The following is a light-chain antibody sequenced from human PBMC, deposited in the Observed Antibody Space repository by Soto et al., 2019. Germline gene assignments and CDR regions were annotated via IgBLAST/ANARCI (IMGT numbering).Light chain of an antibody. CDR3: QQYNNWPPGT. CDR2: GAS. CDR1: QSVSSN. V-gene: IGKV3-15*01. Sequence: EIVMTQSPATLSVSPGERATLSCRASQSVSSNLAWYQHKPGQAPRLLIYGASTRATVIPARFSGSGSGTEFTLTISSLQSEDFAVYYCQQYNNWPPGTFGQGTKVEI. J-gene: IGKJ1*01.